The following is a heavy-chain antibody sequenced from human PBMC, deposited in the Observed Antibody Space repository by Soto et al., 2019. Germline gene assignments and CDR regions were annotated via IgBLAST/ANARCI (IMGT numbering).Heavy chain of an antibody. CDR2: IYYSGST. J-gene: IGHJ4*02. D-gene: IGHD3-22*01. CDR1: GGSISSYY. CDR3: AGTFNYYDSSGYYSFDY. V-gene: IGHV4-59*01. Sequence: SETLSLTCTVSGGSISSYYWSWIRQPPGKGLEWIGYIYYSGSTNYNPSLKSRVTISVDTSKNQFSLKLSSVTAADTAAYYCAGTFNYYDSSGYYSFDYWGQGTLVTVSS.